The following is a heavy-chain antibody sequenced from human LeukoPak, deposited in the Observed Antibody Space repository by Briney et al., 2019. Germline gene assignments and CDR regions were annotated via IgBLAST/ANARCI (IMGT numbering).Heavy chain of an antibody. CDR2: ISGDDDNT. Sequence: GGSLRLSCAASEFTFSNYALSWVRQAPGKGLEWVSTISGDDDNTYYAASVKGRFTISRDNSKNTLFLQMNSLRAEDTALYYCAKRYGSSGFNWFDPWGQGTLVTVSS. CDR1: EFTFSNYA. D-gene: IGHD6-19*01. CDR3: AKRYGSSGFNWFDP. V-gene: IGHV3-23*01. J-gene: IGHJ5*02.